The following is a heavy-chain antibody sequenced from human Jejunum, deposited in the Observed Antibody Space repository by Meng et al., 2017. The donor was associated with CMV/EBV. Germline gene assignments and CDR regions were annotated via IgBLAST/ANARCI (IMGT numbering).Heavy chain of an antibody. V-gene: IGHV4-4*07. D-gene: IGHD1-26*01. CDR1: GGSVNNYY. J-gene: IGHJ4*02. Sequence: HLRGPGPGLGKPSEPLSLTCTVSGGSVNNYYWSWIRQSAGKGLEWIGRFYSSDTYNYHPSLDSRVTMSLDTSKNQFSLNLRSVTAADTATYYCARGPGASTREGFDYWGLGTLVTVSS. CDR2: FYSSDTY. CDR3: ARGPGASTREGFDY.